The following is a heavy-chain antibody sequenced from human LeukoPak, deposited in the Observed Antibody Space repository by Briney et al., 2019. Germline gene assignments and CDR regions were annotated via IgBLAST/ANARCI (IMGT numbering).Heavy chain of an antibody. CDR2: ISSSSSYI. V-gene: IGHV3-21*01. CDR1: GFTFSSYS. Sequence: GGSLRLSCAASGFTFSSYSMNWVRQAPRKGLEWVSSISSSSSYIYYADSVKGRFTISRDNAKNSLYLQMNSLRAEDTAVYYCAGMADSDFWSGYYYYYYGMDVWGQGTTVTVSS. J-gene: IGHJ6*02. CDR3: AGMADSDFWSGYYYYYYGMDV. D-gene: IGHD3-3*01.